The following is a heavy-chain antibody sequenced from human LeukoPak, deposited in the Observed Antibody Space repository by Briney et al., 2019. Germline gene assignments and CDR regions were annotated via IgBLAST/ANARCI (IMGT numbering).Heavy chain of an antibody. CDR3: AGSSSTGYPYYLDY. Sequence: GESLKISCKGSGYSFTSYWIGWVRQMPRKGLEWMGIIYPGDSDTSYSPSFQGQVTISADKSISPAYLQWSRLKASDTAMYYCAGSSSTGYPYYLDYWGQGTLVTVSS. CDR1: GYSFTSYW. CDR2: IYPGDSDT. J-gene: IGHJ4*02. D-gene: IGHD3-22*01. V-gene: IGHV5-51*01.